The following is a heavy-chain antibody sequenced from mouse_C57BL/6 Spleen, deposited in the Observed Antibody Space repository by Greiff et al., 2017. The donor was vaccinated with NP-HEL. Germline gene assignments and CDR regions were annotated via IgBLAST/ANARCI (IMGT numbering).Heavy chain of an antibody. CDR3: ARSDITTVVARDMDY. J-gene: IGHJ4*01. V-gene: IGHV1-7*01. CDR1: GYTFTSYW. Sequence: VQLLQSGAELAKPGASVKLSCKASGYTFTSYWMPWVKQRPGQGLEWIGYINPSSGYTKYNQKFKDKATLTADKSSSTAYMQLSSLTYEDSAVYYCARSDITTVVARDMDYWGQGTSVTVSS. CDR2: INPSSGYT. D-gene: IGHD1-1*01.